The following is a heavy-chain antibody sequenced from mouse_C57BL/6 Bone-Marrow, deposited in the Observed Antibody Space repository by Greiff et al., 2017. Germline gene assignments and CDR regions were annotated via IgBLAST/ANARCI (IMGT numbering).Heavy chain of an antibody. CDR3: ARQEGAWFAY. V-gene: IGHV5-6*02. CDR2: ISSGGSYT. Sequence: EVMLVESGGDLVKPGGSLKLSCAASGFTFSSYGMSWVRQTPDKRLEWVATISSGGSYTYYPDSVNGRFTISRDNAKNTLYLQMSSLKSEDTAMXYCARQEGAWFAYWGQGTLVTVSA. J-gene: IGHJ3*01. CDR1: GFTFSSYG.